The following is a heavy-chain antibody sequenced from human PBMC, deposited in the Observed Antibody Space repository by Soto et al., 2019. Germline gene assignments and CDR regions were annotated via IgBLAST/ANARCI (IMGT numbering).Heavy chain of an antibody. Sequence: QVQLVESGGGVVQPGRSLRLSGAASGFTLSRYGMHWVRQAPGKGLEWVAVISFEGHTQYYADSVKGRFTISRDNYKDTLWLQIHSLRPEDTAVYYCARGAEHQLLSRDYFYGMDVWGQGTPVSVSS. CDR2: ISFEGHTQ. D-gene: IGHD1-1*01. J-gene: IGHJ6*02. V-gene: IGHV3-30*05. CDR3: ARGAEHQLLSRDYFYGMDV. CDR1: GFTLSRYG.